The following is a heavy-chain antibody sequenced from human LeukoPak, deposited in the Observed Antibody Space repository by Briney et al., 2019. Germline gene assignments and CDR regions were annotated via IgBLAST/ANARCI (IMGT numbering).Heavy chain of an antibody. CDR2: INQDGSEK. J-gene: IGHJ6*02. CDR1: GFTFSSYW. D-gene: IGHD6-13*01. CDR3: ARDDWVAAAGYYYYYGMDV. Sequence: GGSLRLSCAASGFTFSSYWMNWVRQAPGKGLEWVANINQDGSEKYYVDSVKGRFTISRDNAKNSLYLQMNSLRAEDTAVYYCARDDWVAAAGYYYYYGMDVWGQRTTVTVSS. V-gene: IGHV3-7*01.